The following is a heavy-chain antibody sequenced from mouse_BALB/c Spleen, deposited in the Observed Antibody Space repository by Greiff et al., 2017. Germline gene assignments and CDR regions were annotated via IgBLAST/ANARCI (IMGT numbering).Heavy chain of an antibody. Sequence: VQLQESGPGLVKPSQSLSLTCSVTGYSITSGYFWYWIRQFPGNKLEWMGYISYDGSNNYNPSLKNRISITRDTSKNQFFLKLNSVTTEDTATYYCAKAYYGNYWFAYWGQGTLVTVSA. CDR3: AKAYYGNYWFAY. V-gene: IGHV3-6*02. D-gene: IGHD2-10*01. CDR2: ISYDGSN. CDR1: GYSITSGYF. J-gene: IGHJ3*01.